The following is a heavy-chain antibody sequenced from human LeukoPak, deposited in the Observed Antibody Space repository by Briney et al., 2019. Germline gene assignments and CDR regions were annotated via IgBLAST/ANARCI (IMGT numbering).Heavy chain of an antibody. D-gene: IGHD6-13*01. Sequence: SETLSLTCTVSGGSIRGYYWSWIRQPPGRGLEWIGYMYYSGSSKYNPYLKSRATISRDTSKNQFSLKLTSVTVADTAVYFCAREGEAAAGAFDNWGQGTLVTVSA. J-gene: IGHJ4*02. CDR3: AREGEAAAGAFDN. CDR1: GGSIRGYY. V-gene: IGHV4-59*01. CDR2: MYYSGSS.